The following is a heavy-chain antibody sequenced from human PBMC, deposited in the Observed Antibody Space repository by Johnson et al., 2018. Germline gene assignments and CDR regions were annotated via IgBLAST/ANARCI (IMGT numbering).Heavy chain of an antibody. J-gene: IGHJ6*03. V-gene: IGHV3-64*01. CDR3: WREPMSPVRKVHYYYYMDV. CDR1: GFTFSSYA. D-gene: IGHD1-14*01. Sequence: VQLVQSGGGLVQPGGSLRLSCAASGFTFSSYAMHWVRQAPGKGLEYVSAISSNGGSTYYANSVKGRFTISRENSKNKLYLKMGSLREADMALYYCWREPMSPVRKVHYYYYMDVWGKGTTVTVSS. CDR2: ISSNGGST.